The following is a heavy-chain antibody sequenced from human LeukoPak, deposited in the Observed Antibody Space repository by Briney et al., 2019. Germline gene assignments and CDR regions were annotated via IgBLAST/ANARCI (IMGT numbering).Heavy chain of an antibody. D-gene: IGHD4-17*01. CDR2: ISSSGSTI. J-gene: IGHJ6*03. V-gene: IGHV3-48*03. CDR1: GFTFSSYE. Sequence: GGSLRLSCAASGFTFSSYEMNWVRQAPGKGLEWVSYISSSGSTIYYADSVKGRFTISRDNAKNSLYLQMNSLRAEDTAVYYCARAYGDYDYYYYMDVWGKGTTVTVSS. CDR3: ARAYGDYDYYYYMDV.